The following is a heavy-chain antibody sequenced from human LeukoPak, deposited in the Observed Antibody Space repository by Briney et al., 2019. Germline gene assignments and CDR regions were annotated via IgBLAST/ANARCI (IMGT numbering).Heavy chain of an antibody. Sequence: GGSLRLSCAASGFTFRSYAMNWVRQAPGKGLEWVSVISGSGSSTYYADSVKGRFTISRDNSKNTLYLQMNSLRAVDTAVYYCATSFGPVIAAAGTGADWGQGTLVTVSS. D-gene: IGHD6-13*01. V-gene: IGHV3-23*01. CDR3: ATSFGPVIAAAGTGAD. CDR2: ISGSGSST. CDR1: GFTFRSYA. J-gene: IGHJ4*02.